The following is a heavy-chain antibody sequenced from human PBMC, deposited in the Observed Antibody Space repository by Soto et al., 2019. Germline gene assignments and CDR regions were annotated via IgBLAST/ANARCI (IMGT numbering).Heavy chain of an antibody. D-gene: IGHD5-12*01. J-gene: IGHJ4*02. V-gene: IGHV3-72*01. CDR3: ARVRGYDVDY. CDR2: SRNKANHYTT. CDR1: GFTFSNHH. Sequence: EVQLVESGGGLVQPGGSLRLSCAASGFTFSNHHMDWVRQAPGKGLEWVGRSRNKANHYTTIDAASVKGRFTISRDDSENSLFLQMNSLKTEDTAVYYWARVRGYDVDYWGQGTLVSGSS.